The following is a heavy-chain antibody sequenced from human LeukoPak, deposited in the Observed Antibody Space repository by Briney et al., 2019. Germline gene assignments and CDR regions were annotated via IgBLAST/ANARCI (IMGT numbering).Heavy chain of an antibody. J-gene: IGHJ4*02. CDR3: ARTRYYYNSRSYGAPYYFDY. CDR1: GGSFSGYY. V-gene: IGHV4-34*01. D-gene: IGHD3-10*01. Sequence: PSETLSLTCAVYGGSFSGYYWSWIRQPPGKGLEWIGEINHSGGTNYSPSLKSRVTISVDTSKNQFSLKLSSVTAADTAVYYCARTRYYYNSRSYGAPYYFDYWGQGTLVTVSS. CDR2: INHSGGT.